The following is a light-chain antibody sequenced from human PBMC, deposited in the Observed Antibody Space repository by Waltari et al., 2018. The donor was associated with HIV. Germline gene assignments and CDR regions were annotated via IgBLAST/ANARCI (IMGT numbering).Light chain of an antibody. V-gene: IGLV1-40*01. J-gene: IGLJ2*01. CDR2: AES. Sequence: QPVLTQPPSVSGAPGQRVTISCTGNTSNIGAGYDVQWYQQLPGTAPKLLMYAESNRPAGVPDRFSGSKSGISASLAITGPQPEDEADYYCQSYDSSLSGRVVFGGGTKLTV. CDR3: QSYDSSLSGRVV. CDR1: TSNIGAGYD.